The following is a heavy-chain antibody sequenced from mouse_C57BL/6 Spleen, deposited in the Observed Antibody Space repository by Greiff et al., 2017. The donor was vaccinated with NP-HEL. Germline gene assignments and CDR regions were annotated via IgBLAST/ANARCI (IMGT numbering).Heavy chain of an antibody. V-gene: IGHV14-2*01. Sequence: EVQLQQSGAELVKPGASVKLSCTASGFNIKDYYMHWVKQRPEQGLEWIGRIDPEGGETKYASKFQGKATITADTSSNPAYLQLSSQTYEDTAYYYCARHFGSGYGIAYWGQGTLVTVSA. J-gene: IGHJ3*01. D-gene: IGHD1-1*01. CDR2: IDPEGGET. CDR3: ARHFGSGYGIAY. CDR1: GFNIKDYY.